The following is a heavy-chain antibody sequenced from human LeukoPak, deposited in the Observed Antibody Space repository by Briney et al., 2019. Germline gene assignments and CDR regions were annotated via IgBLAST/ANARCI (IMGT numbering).Heavy chain of an antibody. Sequence: PGGSLRLSCAASGFTFSSHTMNWVRQAPGKGLEWVSSISSTSTSIYHPDSVTGRFTISRDNTKTSLYLQMDSLRAEDTAVYYCARGFRAFDFWAQGKMVTVSS. CDR3: ARGFRAFDF. CDR1: GFTFSSHT. V-gene: IGHV3-21*01. J-gene: IGHJ3*01. CDR2: ISSTSTSI.